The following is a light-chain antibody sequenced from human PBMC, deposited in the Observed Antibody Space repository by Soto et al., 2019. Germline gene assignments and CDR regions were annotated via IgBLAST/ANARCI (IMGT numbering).Light chain of an antibody. Sequence: EXVLTQSPGTLSLSPGERATLSCRASQSVSSNYIAWYQQNPGQAPRLLIYGASTRATGIPDRFSGSGSGTDFTLTISRLEPEDFAVYFCQQYGRSPPFAFGQGTKVDIK. V-gene: IGKV3-20*01. J-gene: IGKJ2*01. CDR2: GAS. CDR3: QQYGRSPPFA. CDR1: QSVSSNY.